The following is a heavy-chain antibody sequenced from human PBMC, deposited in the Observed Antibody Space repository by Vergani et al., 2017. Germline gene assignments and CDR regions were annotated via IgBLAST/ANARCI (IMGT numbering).Heavy chain of an antibody. D-gene: IGHD6-19*01. CDR3: ARGHKGYSNGGY. CDR1: GLTFSSYS. J-gene: IGHJ4*02. Sequence: EVQLVESGGGLVKPGGSLRLSCAASGLTFSSYSMNWVRQAPGKGLEWVSSISSSSSYIYYADSVKVRFTISRDKAKNSLYLQMNSLRAEDTAVYYCARGHKGYSNGGYWGQGPLVTVSS. CDR2: ISSSSSYI. V-gene: IGHV3-21*01.